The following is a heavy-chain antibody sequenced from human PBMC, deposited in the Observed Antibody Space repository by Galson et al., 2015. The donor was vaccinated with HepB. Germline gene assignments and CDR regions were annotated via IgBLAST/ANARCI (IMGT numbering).Heavy chain of an antibody. V-gene: IGHV2-5*02. J-gene: IGHJ4*02. Sequence: LVKPTQTLTLTCTFSGFSLSTSGVGVGWIRQPPGKALEWLALIYWDDDKRYSPSLKSRLTITKDTSKNQVVLTMTNMDPVDTATYYYAHILYYDILTGPDYWGQGTLVTVSS. D-gene: IGHD3-9*01. CDR2: IYWDDDK. CDR3: AHILYYDILTGPDY. CDR1: GFSLSTSGVG.